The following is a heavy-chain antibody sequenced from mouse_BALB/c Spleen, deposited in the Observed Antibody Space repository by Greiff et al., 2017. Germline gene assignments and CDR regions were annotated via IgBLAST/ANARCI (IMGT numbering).Heavy chain of an antibody. Sequence: EVQLQESGGGLVQPGGSLKLSCAASGFTFSSYTMSWVRQTPEKRLEWVAYISNGGGSTYYPDTVKGRFTISRDNAKNTLYLQMSSLKSEDTAMYYCARHPYYGNSYAMDYWGQGTSVTVSS. CDR1: GFTFSSYT. CDR2: ISNGGGST. D-gene: IGHD2-10*01. J-gene: IGHJ4*01. V-gene: IGHV5-12-2*01. CDR3: ARHPYYGNSYAMDY.